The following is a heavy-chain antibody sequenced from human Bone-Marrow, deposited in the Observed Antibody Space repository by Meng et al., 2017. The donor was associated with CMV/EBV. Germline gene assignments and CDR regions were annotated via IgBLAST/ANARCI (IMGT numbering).Heavy chain of an antibody. Sequence: GESLKISCAASGFTFSNAWMSWVRQAPGKGLEWVGRIKSKTDGGTTDYAATVKGRFTISRDDSKTTLYLQMNSLKTEDTAVYYCTTAVGELRLLEWSIPPRGYFDYWGQGTLVTVSS. V-gene: IGHV3-15*01. D-gene: IGHD3-3*01. CDR2: IKSKTDGGTT. CDR3: TTAVGELRLLEWSIPPRGYFDY. J-gene: IGHJ4*02. CDR1: GFTFSNAW.